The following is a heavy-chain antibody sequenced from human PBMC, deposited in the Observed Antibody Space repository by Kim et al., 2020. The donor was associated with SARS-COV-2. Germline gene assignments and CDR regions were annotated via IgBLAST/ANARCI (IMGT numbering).Heavy chain of an antibody. D-gene: IGHD3-16*01. V-gene: IGHV3-23*01. J-gene: IGHJ1*01. CDR1: GFSITSYA. CDR2: IGVSGGST. CDR3: AKGGSEGPTGGGFDY. Sequence: GGSLRLSCAASGFSITSYAMSWVRQAPGKGLEWVSVIGVSGGSTYYADFVKGRFTISRDSSNLYLQMLSLRAEDTALYYCAKGGSEGPTGGGFDYGDQGT.